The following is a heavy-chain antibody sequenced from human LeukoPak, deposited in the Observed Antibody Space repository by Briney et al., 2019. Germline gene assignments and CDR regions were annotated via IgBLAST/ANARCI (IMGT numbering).Heavy chain of an antibody. CDR2: IYYSGST. Sequence: PSETLSLTCTVSGGSISSSSYYWGWIRQPPGKGLEWIGSIYYSGSTYYNPSLKSRVTISVDTSKNQFSLKLSSVTAADTAVYYCARQVVGATSSGFDYWGQGTLVTVSS. CDR3: ARQVVGATSSGFDY. CDR1: GGSISSSSYY. D-gene: IGHD1-26*01. V-gene: IGHV4-39*01. J-gene: IGHJ4*02.